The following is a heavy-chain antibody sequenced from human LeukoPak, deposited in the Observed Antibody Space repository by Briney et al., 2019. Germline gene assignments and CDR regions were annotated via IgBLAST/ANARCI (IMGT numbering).Heavy chain of an antibody. Sequence: SETLSLTRAVSGGSISSSNWWSWVRQTPGKGLEWIGEIYHTGSTIYNPSLKSRVTISVDKSNNHFSLKLSSVTAADTAVYYCAREVSIGGPYLDAFDIWGQGTMVTVSS. J-gene: IGHJ3*02. CDR1: GGSISSSNW. CDR2: IYHTGST. CDR3: AREVSIGGPYLDAFDI. D-gene: IGHD3-16*01. V-gene: IGHV4-4*02.